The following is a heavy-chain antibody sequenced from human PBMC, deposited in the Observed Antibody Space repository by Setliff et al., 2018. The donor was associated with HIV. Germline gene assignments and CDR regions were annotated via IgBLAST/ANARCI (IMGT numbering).Heavy chain of an antibody. Sequence: GGSLRLSCAASGLTDTYNYMSWVRQAPGKGLEWVSVIYAGGSTYYADSVKGRFAISRDNSKNMLYLQMDSLRAEDTAVYYCRYVGSLQYWGQGTLVTVSS. D-gene: IGHD1-26*01. V-gene: IGHV3-53*01. CDR2: IYAGGST. J-gene: IGHJ4*02. CDR3: RYVGSLQY. CDR1: GLTDTYNY.